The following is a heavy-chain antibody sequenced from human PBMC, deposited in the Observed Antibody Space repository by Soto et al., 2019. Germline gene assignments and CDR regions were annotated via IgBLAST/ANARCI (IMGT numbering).Heavy chain of an antibody. Sequence: GPEVKKPGASVKVSCKASGYPFHNYGISWVRQVPGQGLEWMGWISGYNGNTNYAPKIQGRVTATRDTSTATAYMELRSLRSDDTAIYYCARGSESFDLWGQGTLVTVSS. J-gene: IGHJ4*02. CDR1: GYPFHNYG. CDR2: ISGYNGNT. D-gene: IGHD1-26*01. CDR3: ARGSESFDL. V-gene: IGHV1-18*01.